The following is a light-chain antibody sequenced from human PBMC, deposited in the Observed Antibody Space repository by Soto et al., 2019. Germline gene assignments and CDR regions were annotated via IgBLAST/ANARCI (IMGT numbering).Light chain of an antibody. Sequence: DIQMTQSPSSLSASVGDRVTVTCRASQTISTSLAWYQQKPGKAPKVLIYDASILESGVPSRFSGSGSVTEFTLTISDLQPDDFATYYCQQYSSYWTFGQGTKVDI. CDR1: QTISTS. CDR3: QQYSSYWT. V-gene: IGKV1-5*01. J-gene: IGKJ1*01. CDR2: DAS.